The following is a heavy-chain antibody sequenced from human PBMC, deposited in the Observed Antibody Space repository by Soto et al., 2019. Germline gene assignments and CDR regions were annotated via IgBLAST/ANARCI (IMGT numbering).Heavy chain of an antibody. D-gene: IGHD6-19*01. J-gene: IGHJ5*02. CDR3: ARHYSSGSRNWFDP. CDR2: IYYSGST. V-gene: IGHV4-39*01. CDR1: GGSINSSSYF. Sequence: SETLSLTCSVSGGSINSSSYFWGWVRQPPGKGLEWIGSIYYSGSTYYNPSLRSRVTISVDTSKNKFSLKLSYVTAADTAVFYCARHYSSGSRNWFDPWGQGTMVTVS.